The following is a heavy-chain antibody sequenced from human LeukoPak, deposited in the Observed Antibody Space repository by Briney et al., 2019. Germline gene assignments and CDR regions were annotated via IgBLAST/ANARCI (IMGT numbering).Heavy chain of an antibody. V-gene: IGHV4-38-2*02. CDR3: ARQDLSSRWFDP. CDR1: GYSISSGYY. J-gene: IGHJ5*02. CDR2: IHYSARI. Sequence: SETLSLTCTVSGYSISSGYYWGWIRQPPGKGLEWIGSIHYSARIYYNPSLKSQVTISVDTSKNQFSLKLSSVTAADTAVYYCARQDLSSRWFDPWGQGTLVTVSS. D-gene: IGHD6-6*01.